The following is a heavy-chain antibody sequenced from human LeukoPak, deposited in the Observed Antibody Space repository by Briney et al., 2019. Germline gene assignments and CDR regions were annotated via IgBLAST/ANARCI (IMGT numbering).Heavy chain of an antibody. Sequence: SETLSLTCAVSVGSISSGNWWSWVRQSPGKGLEWIGEVYHNGTPNYNPSLKSRVTISADTFKNHFSLKLTSVTAADTAVYYCATAPILRGEAGEQYKYGMDVWRQGTTVIVSS. CDR2: VYHNGTP. J-gene: IGHJ6*02. D-gene: IGHD1-1*01. CDR3: ATAPILRGEAGEQYKYGMDV. CDR1: VGSISSGNW. V-gene: IGHV4-4*02.